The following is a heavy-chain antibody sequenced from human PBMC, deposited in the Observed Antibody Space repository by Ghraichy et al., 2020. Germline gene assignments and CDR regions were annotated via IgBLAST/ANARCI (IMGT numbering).Heavy chain of an antibody. D-gene: IGHD2-15*01. CDR3: ARGGPEYCSGGSCYAGDY. CDR2: INSDGSSI. Sequence: LSLTCAVSGFTFSSYWMHWVRQAPGKGLVWVSRINSDGSSISYADSVKGQFTFSRDNAKNTLYLQMNSLRADDTAVYYCARGGPEYCSGGSCYAGDYWGQGTLVTVSS. V-gene: IGHV3-74*01. CDR1: GFTFSSYW. J-gene: IGHJ4*02.